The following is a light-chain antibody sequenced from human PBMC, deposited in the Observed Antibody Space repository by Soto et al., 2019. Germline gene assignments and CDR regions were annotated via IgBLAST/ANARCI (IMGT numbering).Light chain of an antibody. J-gene: IGLJ3*02. CDR3: QSYDSSLSGSM. CDR2: GNS. CDR1: SSNIGAGYH. V-gene: IGLV1-40*01. Sequence: QSVLTQPPSVSGAPGQRVTISCTGSSSNIGAGYHVHWYQQLPGTAPKLLIYGNSNRPSGVPDRFSGSKSGTSASLAITGLQAEDEVDYYYQSYDSSLSGSMFGGGTKLTVL.